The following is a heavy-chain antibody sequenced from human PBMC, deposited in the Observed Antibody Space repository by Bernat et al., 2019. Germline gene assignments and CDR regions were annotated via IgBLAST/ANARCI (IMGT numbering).Heavy chain of an antibody. CDR2: ISYDGSNK. CDR3: ALMPVTGYTSGWYDY. D-gene: IGHD6-19*01. V-gene: IGHV3-30-3*01. Sequence: QVQLVESGGGVVQPGRSLRLSCSASGFTFSSYSLHWVRQAPGKGLEWVAVISYDGSNKYYADSVKGRFTISRDNSRNTLSLQMNSLRTEDTAVYYCALMPVTGYTSGWYDYWGQGTLVTVSS. CDR1: GFTFSSYS. J-gene: IGHJ4*02.